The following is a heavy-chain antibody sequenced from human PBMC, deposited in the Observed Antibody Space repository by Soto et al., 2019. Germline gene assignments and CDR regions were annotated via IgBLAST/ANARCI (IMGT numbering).Heavy chain of an antibody. CDR2: TSAYNGNT. CDR3: ARSTQATVTTTDD. Sequence: ASVKVSCKASGYTFTRYVISWVRQAPGHGLEWMGWTSAYNGNTNYAQKLQGRVTMTTDTSTSTAYMELRSLRSDDTAVYYCARSTQATVTTTDDWGQGTLVTVSS. D-gene: IGHD4-4*01. J-gene: IGHJ4*02. V-gene: IGHV1-18*01. CDR1: GYTFTRYV.